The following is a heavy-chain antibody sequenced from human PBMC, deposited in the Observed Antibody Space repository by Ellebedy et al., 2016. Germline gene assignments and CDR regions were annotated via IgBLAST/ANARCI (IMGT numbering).Heavy chain of an antibody. CDR1: GFSLSTSGMC. D-gene: IGHD3-3*01. Sequence: SGPTLVKPTQTLTLTCTFSGFSLSTSGMCVSWIRQPPGRALERLARIDWDDDKYYSTSLKTRLTISKDTSKNQVVLTMTNMDPVDTATYYCARVAYDFWSQDPNMDYWGQGTLVTVSS. CDR2: IDWDDDK. V-gene: IGHV2-70*11. CDR3: ARVAYDFWSQDPNMDY. J-gene: IGHJ4*02.